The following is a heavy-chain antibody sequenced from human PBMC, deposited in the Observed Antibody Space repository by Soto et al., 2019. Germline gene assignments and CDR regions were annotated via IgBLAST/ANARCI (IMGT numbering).Heavy chain of an antibody. CDR2: IWYDENKK. CDR3: ARDTYYDSSGYETEY. V-gene: IGHV3-33*01. D-gene: IGHD3-22*01. Sequence: PGGYLRLSSAASGYTFSRYGMHCVRQAPGRGLEWVAVIWYDENKKYYADSVKGRFTISRDNSKNTLYLQMNSLRAEDTAVYHCARDTYYDSSGYETEYWGQGT. CDR1: GYTFSRYG. J-gene: IGHJ4*02.